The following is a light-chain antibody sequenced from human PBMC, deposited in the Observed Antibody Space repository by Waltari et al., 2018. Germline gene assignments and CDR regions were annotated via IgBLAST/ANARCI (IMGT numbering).Light chain of an antibody. J-gene: IGLJ3*02. CDR3: CSYAGSNTWV. V-gene: IGLV2-23*01. Sequence: QSALTQPASVSGSPGQSITISCTGTSSDVGSCNFVSWYQQHPGNAPKLMIYEATKRPSGVSDRFSGSKSGNTASLTISGLQAEDEADYYCCSYAGSNTWVFGGGTKVTVL. CDR2: EAT. CDR1: SSDVGSCNF.